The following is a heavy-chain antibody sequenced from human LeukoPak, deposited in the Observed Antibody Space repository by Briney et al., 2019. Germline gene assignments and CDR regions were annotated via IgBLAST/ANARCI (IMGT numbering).Heavy chain of an antibody. V-gene: IGHV3-30*02. CDR2: IRYDGSNK. J-gene: IGHJ4*02. CDR3: AKEAVIAAAGWSTPYFDY. Sequence: GGSLRLSCAASGFTFSSYAMHWVRQAPGKGLEWVALIRYDGSNKYYADSVKGRFTISRDNSKNTLYLQMNSLRAEDTAVYYCAKEAVIAAAGWSTPYFDYWGQGTLVTVSS. D-gene: IGHD6-13*01. CDR1: GFTFSSYA.